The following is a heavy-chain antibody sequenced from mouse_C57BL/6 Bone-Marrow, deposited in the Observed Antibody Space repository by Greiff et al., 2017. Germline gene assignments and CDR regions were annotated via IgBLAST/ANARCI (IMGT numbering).Heavy chain of an antibody. D-gene: IGHD1-1*01. CDR1: GFTFTDYY. J-gene: IGHJ3*01. CDR2: IRNKANGYTT. Sequence: EVKVEESGGGLVQPGGSLSLSCAASGFTFTDYYMSWVRQPPGKALEWLGFIRNKANGYTTEYSASVKGRFTISRDNSQSILYLQMNALRAEDSATYYCARSPYYYGSMWFAYWGQGTLVTVSA. V-gene: IGHV7-3*01. CDR3: ARSPYYYGSMWFAY.